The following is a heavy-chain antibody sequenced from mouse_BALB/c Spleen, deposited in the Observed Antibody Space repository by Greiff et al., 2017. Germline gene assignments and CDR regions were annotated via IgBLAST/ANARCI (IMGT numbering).Heavy chain of an antibody. CDR3: ARDHGYYSMDY. CDR1: GYSITSGYY. Sequence: EVKLQESGPGLVIPSQSLSLTCSVTGYSITSGYYWNWIRQFPGNKLEWMGYISYDGSNNYNPSLKNRISITRDTSKNQFFLKLNSVTTEDTATYYCARDHGYYSMDYWGQGTSVTVSS. CDR2: ISYDGSN. J-gene: IGHJ4*01. V-gene: IGHV3-6*02.